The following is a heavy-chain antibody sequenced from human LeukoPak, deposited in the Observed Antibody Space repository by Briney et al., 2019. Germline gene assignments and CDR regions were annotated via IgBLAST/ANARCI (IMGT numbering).Heavy chain of an antibody. CDR1: GGSISSTDYY. CDR3: ARELGLQSAFDY. CDR2: IYYTGST. Sequence: SETLSLTCSVSGGSISSTDYYWGWIRQPPGKGLEWIGSIYYTGSTFYNPSLKSRVTISVDTSKNQFSLKLSSVTAADTAVYYCARELGLQSAFDYWGQGTLVTVSS. D-gene: IGHD5-24*01. J-gene: IGHJ4*02. V-gene: IGHV4-39*07.